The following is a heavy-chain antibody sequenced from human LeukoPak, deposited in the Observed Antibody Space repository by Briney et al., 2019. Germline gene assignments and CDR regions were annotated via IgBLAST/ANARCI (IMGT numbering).Heavy chain of an antibody. CDR1: GFTFSSYE. Sequence: GGSLRLSCAASGFTFSSYEMNWVRQAPGKGLEWVSYISSSGSTIYYADSVKGRFTISRDNAKNSLYLQMNSLRAEDTAVYYCARDQDWSGYIFDYWGQGTLVTVSS. D-gene: IGHD3-3*01. CDR3: ARDQDWSGYIFDY. CDR2: ISSSGSTI. V-gene: IGHV3-48*03. J-gene: IGHJ4*02.